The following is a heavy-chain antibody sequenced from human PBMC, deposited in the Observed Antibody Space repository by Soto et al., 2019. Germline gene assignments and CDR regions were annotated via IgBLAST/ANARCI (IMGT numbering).Heavy chain of an antibody. CDR1: GFTFNDYS. V-gene: IGHV3-48*02. CDR2: ISGSSPII. J-gene: IGHJ4*02. Sequence: GGSLRLSCAASGFTFNDYSMNWVRQAPGKGLEWLSYISGSSPIIYYADSVQGRFTISRDNAKNSLYLQMNSLRDEDTAVYYCARDRQRIFDSWGQGTLVTVSS. CDR3: ARDRQRIFDS.